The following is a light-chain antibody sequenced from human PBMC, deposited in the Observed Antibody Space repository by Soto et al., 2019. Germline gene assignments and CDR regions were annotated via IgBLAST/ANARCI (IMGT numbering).Light chain of an antibody. CDR2: AAS. CDR1: QGISNY. CDR3: QQYNNWPRIT. J-gene: IGKJ5*01. V-gene: IGKV1-27*01. Sequence: DIQMTQSPSSLSASVGDRVTITCRASQGISNYLAWYQQKPGKVPKLLIYAASTLQSGVPSRFSGSGSGTEFTLTISSLQSEDFAVYYCQQYNNWPRITFGQGTRLEIK.